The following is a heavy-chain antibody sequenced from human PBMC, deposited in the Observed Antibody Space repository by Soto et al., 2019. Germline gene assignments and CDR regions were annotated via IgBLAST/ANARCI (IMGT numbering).Heavy chain of an antibody. CDR3: ARNTHFDY. J-gene: IGHJ4*02. CDR1: GYTFSGYY. V-gene: IGHV1-2*04. CDR2: INPDSGGT. Sequence: ASVKGSCKASGYTFSGYYMPWVRQAPGQGLEWMGWINPDSGGTYYAQKFQGWVTMTRDTSISTAYMELSRLTSDDTAVYYCARNTHFDYWGQGTLVTVSS.